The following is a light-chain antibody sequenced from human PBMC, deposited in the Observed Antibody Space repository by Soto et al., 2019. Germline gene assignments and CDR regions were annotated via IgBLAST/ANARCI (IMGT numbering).Light chain of an antibody. CDR3: QQYGSSPWT. CDR2: GAS. Sequence: EIVLTQSPGTLSLSPGERATLSCRASQSVSSSYLAWYQQKPGQAPRLLIYGASSRATGIPDRFSGSGSGTDFTLTISRLEPEDFAVYYCQQYGSSPWTFGQGTNEDIK. J-gene: IGKJ1*01. V-gene: IGKV3-20*01. CDR1: QSVSSSY.